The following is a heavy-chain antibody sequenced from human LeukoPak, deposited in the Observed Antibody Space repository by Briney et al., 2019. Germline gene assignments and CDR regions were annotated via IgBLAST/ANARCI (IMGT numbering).Heavy chain of an antibody. CDR1: GFTFSSYA. Sequence: GRSLRLSCAASGFTFSSYAMHWVRQAPGKGLEWVAVISYDGSNKYYADSVKGRFTISRDNSKNTLYLQMNSLRAEDTAVYYCARLDPYYFDYWGQGTLVTVSS. CDR2: ISYDGSNK. V-gene: IGHV3-30-3*01. CDR3: ARLDPYYFDY. J-gene: IGHJ4*02.